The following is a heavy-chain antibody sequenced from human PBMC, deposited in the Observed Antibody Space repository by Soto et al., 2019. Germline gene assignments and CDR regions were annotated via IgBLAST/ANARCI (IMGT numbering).Heavy chain of an antibody. CDR3: ARESVAAIWVDP. V-gene: IGHV1-18*01. CDR2: INSYNGNT. D-gene: IGHD2-21*02. J-gene: IGHJ5*02. CDR1: GYTFTSYG. Sequence: QVQLVQSGAEVKKPGASVKVSCKASGYTFTSYGISWVRQSPGQGLEWMGWINSYNGNTNYAQKLQGRVTITTDTSASTASMELSSLRSVDAAVSDRARESVAAIWVDPWCQGTLVTVSS.